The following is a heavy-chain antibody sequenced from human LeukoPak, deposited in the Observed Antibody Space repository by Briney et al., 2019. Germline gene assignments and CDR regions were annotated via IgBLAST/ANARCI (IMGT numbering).Heavy chain of an antibody. CDR1: GGSIVSSTFY. CDR3: ARENWRDGYVGSK. V-gene: IGHV4-39*07. D-gene: IGHD5-24*01. Sequence: SETLSLTCSVSGGSIVSSTFYWGWVRQPPGKGLEWIGTIHHSGSTYYNSSLKSRVTISVDTSKNTLSLKLNSVTAADTAVYYCARENWRDGYVGSKWGQGTLVTVSS. CDR2: IHHSGST. J-gene: IGHJ4*02.